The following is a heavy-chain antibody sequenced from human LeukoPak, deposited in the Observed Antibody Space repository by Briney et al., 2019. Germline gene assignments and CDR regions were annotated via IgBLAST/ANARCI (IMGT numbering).Heavy chain of an antibody. V-gene: IGHV4-34*01. CDR2: INHSGST. J-gene: IGHJ3*02. CDR3: ARGLRSRWLQLRSAFDI. D-gene: IGHD5-24*01. Sequence: PSETLSLTCAVYGGSFSGYYWSWIRQPPGKGLEWIGEINHSGSTNYNPSLKSRVTISVDTSKNQFSLKLSSVTAADTAVYYCARGLRSRWLQLRSAFDIWGQGTMVTVSS. CDR1: GGSFSGYY.